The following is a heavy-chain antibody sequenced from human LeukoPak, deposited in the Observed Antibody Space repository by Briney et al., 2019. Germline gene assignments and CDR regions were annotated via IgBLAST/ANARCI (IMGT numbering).Heavy chain of an antibody. CDR1: GFTFSSYA. CDR2: ISSNGGST. CDR3: ARGETYYDFWSGYQMYYYYGMDV. J-gene: IGHJ6*02. Sequence: PGGSLRLSCAASGFTFSSYAMHWVRQAPGNGLEYVSAISSNGGSTDYANSVKVRFTISRDNSKNTLYLQMGSLRAEDMAAYYCARGETYYDFWSGYQMYYYYGMDVWGQGTTVTVSS. D-gene: IGHD3-3*01. V-gene: IGHV3-64*01.